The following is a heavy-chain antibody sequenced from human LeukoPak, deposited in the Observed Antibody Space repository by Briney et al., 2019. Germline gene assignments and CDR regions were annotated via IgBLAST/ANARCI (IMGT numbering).Heavy chain of an antibody. CDR3: ARDYLTPYYMDV. D-gene: IGHD2-15*01. CDR1: GYSFTDYY. CDR2: IHPNSGYT. V-gene: IGHV1-2*02. Sequence: ASVKVSCKASGYSFTDYYTHWVRQAPRQGLEWMGWIHPNSGYTNYAQKFQGRVTMTRDTSISTAYMELSRLTSDDTAIYYCARDYLTPYYMDVWGKGTTVTVSS. J-gene: IGHJ6*03.